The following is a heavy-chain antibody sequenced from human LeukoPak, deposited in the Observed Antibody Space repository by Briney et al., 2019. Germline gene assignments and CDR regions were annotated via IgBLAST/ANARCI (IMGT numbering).Heavy chain of an antibody. CDR3: ARDLIAPNSSGYYHTYYYYYGMDV. V-gene: IGHV3-33*08. J-gene: IGHJ6*02. Sequence: GRSLRLSCAASGFTFSSYAMHWVRQAPGKGLEWVAVIWYDGSNKYYADSVKGRFTISRDNSKNTLYLQMNSLRAEDTAVYYCARDLIAPNSSGYYHTYYYYYGMDVWGQGTTVTVSS. CDR2: IWYDGSNK. D-gene: IGHD3-22*01. CDR1: GFTFSSYA.